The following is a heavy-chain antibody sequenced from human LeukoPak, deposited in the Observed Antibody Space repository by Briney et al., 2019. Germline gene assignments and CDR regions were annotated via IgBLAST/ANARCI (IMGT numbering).Heavy chain of an antibody. CDR2: IKQDGSEK. J-gene: IGHJ4*02. CDR3: ARDGDYYDSSGPRDY. CDR1: GFTFSSYA. Sequence: GGSLRLSCAASGFTFSSYAMSWVRQAPGKGLEWVANIKQDGSEKYYVDSVKGRFTISRDNAKNSLYLQMNSLRAEDTAVYYCARDGDYYDSSGPRDYWGQGTLATVSS. D-gene: IGHD3-22*01. V-gene: IGHV3-7*01.